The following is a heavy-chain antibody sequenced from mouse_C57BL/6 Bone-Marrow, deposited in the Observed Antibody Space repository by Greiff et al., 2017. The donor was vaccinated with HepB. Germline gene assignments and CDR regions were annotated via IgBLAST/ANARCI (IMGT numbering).Heavy chain of an antibody. V-gene: IGHV1-78*01. CDR2: IYPRDGST. J-gene: IGHJ3*01. D-gene: IGHD1-1*01. CDR3: ARRLYYGSSFSFAY. CDR1: GYTFTDHT. Sequence: VQGVESDAELVKPGASVKISCKVSGYTFTDHTIHWMKQRPEQGLEWIGYIYPRDGSTKYNEKFKGKATLTADKSSSTAYMQLNSLTSEDSAVYFCARRLYYGSSFSFAYWGQGTLVTVSA.